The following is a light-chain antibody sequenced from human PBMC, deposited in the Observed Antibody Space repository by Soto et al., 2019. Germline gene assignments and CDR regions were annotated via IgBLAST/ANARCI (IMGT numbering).Light chain of an antibody. V-gene: IGKV1-39*01. J-gene: IGKJ5*01. Sequence: DIQITHSPLSLSASVLYRVTITCRASQGISNFLNWYQQKPGKAPKVLIQAASSLQSGVPSRFSGSGSWTDFTLTISSLQPEDFGIYYCQQSYSTPITFGQGTRLENK. CDR2: AAS. CDR1: QGISNF. CDR3: QQSYSTPIT.